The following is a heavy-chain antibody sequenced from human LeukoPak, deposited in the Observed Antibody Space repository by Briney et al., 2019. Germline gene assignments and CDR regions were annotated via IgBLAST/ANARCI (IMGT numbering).Heavy chain of an antibody. CDR2: IYTSGST. J-gene: IGHJ4*02. CDR1: GGSISSYY. V-gene: IGHV4-4*07. D-gene: IGHD3-3*01. Sequence: PSETLSLTCTVSGGSISSYYWSWIRQPAGKGLEWIGRIYTSGSTNYNPSLKSRVTMSVDTSKNQFSLKLSSVTAADTAVYYCARGGGFLEWLLAIDYWGQGTLVTVSS. CDR3: ARGGGFLEWLLAIDY.